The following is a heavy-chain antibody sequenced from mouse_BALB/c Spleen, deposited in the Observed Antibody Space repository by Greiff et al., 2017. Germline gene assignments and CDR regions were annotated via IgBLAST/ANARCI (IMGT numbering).Heavy chain of an antibody. Sequence: VKLMESGAELVKPGASVKLSCKASGYTFPSYYMYWVKQRPGQGLEWIGEINPSNGGTNFNEKFKSKATLTVDKSSSTAYMQLSSLTSEDSAVYYCTRSIYYYGSSLYAMDYWGQGTSVTVSS. J-gene: IGHJ4*01. D-gene: IGHD1-1*01. CDR1: GYTFPSYY. CDR2: INPSNGGT. V-gene: IGHV1S81*02. CDR3: TRSIYYYGSSLYAMDY.